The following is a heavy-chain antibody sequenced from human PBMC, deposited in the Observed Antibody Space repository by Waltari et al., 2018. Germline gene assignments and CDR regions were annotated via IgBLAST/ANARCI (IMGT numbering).Heavy chain of an antibody. CDR3: ARPSTEYYYYYYYMDV. Sequence: EVQVVESGGGLVQPGGSLRHSCVAFGLTVSNYEMNWVRQAPEKGLEWVSYISNSGSTTYYADSVKGRFTISRDNAKNSMYLEMDSLRAEDTAVYYCARPSTEYYYYYYYMDVWGKGTTVTVS. CDR2: ISNSGSTT. J-gene: IGHJ6*03. CDR1: GLTVSNYE. V-gene: IGHV3-48*03.